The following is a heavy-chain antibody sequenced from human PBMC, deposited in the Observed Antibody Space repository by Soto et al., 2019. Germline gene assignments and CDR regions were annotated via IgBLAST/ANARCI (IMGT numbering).Heavy chain of an antibody. CDR1: GFTFSSYP. Sequence: GESLKISCVASGFTFSSYPMHWVRQAPGKGLEWVAVISYDGTNKYYADSVKGRFTISRDNSKNTLYLQMNSLRVEDTAVYYCARDPGTARLDGMDVWGQGTTVTVSS. CDR3: ARDPGTARLDGMDV. CDR2: ISYDGTNK. V-gene: IGHV3-30-3*01. J-gene: IGHJ6*02. D-gene: IGHD1-1*01.